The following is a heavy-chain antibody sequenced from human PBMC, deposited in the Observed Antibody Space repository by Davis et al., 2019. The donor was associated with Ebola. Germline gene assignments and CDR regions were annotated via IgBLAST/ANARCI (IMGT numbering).Heavy chain of an antibody. D-gene: IGHD1-14*01. J-gene: IGHJ4*02. CDR1: GYTFTSHP. Sequence: AASVKVSCKASGYTFTSHPINWVRQAPGQGLEWMGWINTSTGNPTYAQGFTGRFVISLDTSVSTAYLQISSLKAEDTAVYYCARGTGYHYWGQGTLVTVSS. CDR2: INTSTGNP. V-gene: IGHV7-4-1*02. CDR3: ARGTGYHY.